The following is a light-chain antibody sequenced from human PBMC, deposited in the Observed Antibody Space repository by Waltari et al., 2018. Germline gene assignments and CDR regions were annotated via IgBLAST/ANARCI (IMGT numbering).Light chain of an antibody. CDR2: SND. Sequence: QSVLTQPPSASGTPGQKVTISCSGSTSNIGSHTVNWYQQLPGAAPKLLIFSNDQRPSGVPDRFSGSKSGTSASLAISGLQSEDEADYYCATWDDSLNCHVFGGGTKV. CDR3: ATWDDSLNCHV. J-gene: IGLJ2*01. V-gene: IGLV1-44*01. CDR1: TSNIGSHT.